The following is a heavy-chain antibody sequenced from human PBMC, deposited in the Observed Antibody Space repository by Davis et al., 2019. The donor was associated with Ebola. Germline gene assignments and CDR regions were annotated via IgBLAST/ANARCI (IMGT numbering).Heavy chain of an antibody. Sequence: SETLSLTCAVYGGSFSGYYWSWIRQPPGKGLEWIGEINHSGSTNYNPSLKSRVTISVDTSKNQFSLKLSSVTAADTAVYYCARGIGYGSDYWGQGTLVTVSS. V-gene: IGHV4-34*01. CDR1: GGSFSGYY. CDR3: ARGIGYGSDY. D-gene: IGHD5-12*01. CDR2: INHSGST. J-gene: IGHJ4*02.